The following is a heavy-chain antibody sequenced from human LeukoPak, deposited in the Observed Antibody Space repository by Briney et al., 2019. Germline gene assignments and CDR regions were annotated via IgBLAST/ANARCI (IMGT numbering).Heavy chain of an antibody. Sequence: AGGSLRLSCAASGFTVSNNYMNWVRQAPGKGLEWVSAIYSGGSTYYADSVKGRFTISRDNSKNTLYLQMNSLRAEDTAVYYCARGSGYNFGPYDYWGQGTLVTVSS. CDR2: IYSGGST. CDR1: GFTVSNNY. D-gene: IGHD5-24*01. V-gene: IGHV3-53*01. CDR3: ARGSGYNFGPYDY. J-gene: IGHJ4*02.